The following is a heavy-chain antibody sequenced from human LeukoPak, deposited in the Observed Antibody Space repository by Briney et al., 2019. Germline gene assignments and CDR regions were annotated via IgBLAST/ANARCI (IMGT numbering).Heavy chain of an antibody. V-gene: IGHV4-31*03. CDR3: SRGLDSRKLGY. Sequence: NTSETLSLTCTVSGASFNSDDQYWNWIRQSPGKGLEWIGSIHPSGMLYNNPSLESRVTMSRDTSKNQFSLNLNSVTAADTAVYFCSRGLDSRKLGYWGQGILVTVSS. CDR2: IHPSGML. CDR1: GASFNSDDQY. J-gene: IGHJ4*02. D-gene: IGHD3-22*01.